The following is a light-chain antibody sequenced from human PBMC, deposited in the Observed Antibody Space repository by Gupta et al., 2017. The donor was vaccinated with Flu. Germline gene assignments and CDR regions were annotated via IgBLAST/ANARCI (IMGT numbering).Light chain of an antibody. CDR2: TVS. J-gene: IGKJ2*01. CDR1: QSLFDSDDGNTY. CDR3: MQRLEFPST. V-gene: IGKV2-40*01. Sequence: EIVLTQTPLSLSVTPGEPASISCRSSQSLFDSDDGNTYLDWFLQRPGQSPRLLIHTVSSRASGVPDRFSGGGSGTDFTLTINSVETEDVGVYYCMQRLEFPSTFGQGTKLDIK.